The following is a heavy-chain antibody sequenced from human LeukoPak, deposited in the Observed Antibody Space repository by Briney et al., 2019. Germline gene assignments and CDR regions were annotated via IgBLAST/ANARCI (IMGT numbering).Heavy chain of an antibody. CDR2: ISGSGDNT. J-gene: IGHJ4*01. V-gene: IGHV3-23*01. CDR3: AKDPRLTYGV. Sequence: GGSLRPPCAAFGFTFTSYGMSWVRQAPGKGLEWVSIISGSGDNTYYADSVKGRFTISRDNSKNTLFLQMNSLRAEDTAVYYCAKDPRLTYGVWGQATLVTVSS. CDR1: GFTFTSYG. D-gene: IGHD3-10*01.